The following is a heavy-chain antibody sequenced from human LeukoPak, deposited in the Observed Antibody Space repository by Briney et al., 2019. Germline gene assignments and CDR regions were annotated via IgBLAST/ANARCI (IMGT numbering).Heavy chain of an antibody. J-gene: IGHJ4*02. V-gene: IGHV3-11*06. CDR2: ISSSTRYT. Sequence: GGPLRLSCAASGFIFSDYYMSWIRQAPGKGREGVSYISSSTRYTNYADSVEGRFTISRDNARNSLYLQMNSLRAEDTAVYYCARGGDSSGYSLSLTYWGQGTLVTVSS. CDR3: ARGGDSSGYSLSLTY. D-gene: IGHD3-22*01. CDR1: GFIFSDYY.